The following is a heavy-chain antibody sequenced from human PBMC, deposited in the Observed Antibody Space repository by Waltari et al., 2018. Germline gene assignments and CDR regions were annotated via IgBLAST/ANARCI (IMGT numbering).Heavy chain of an antibody. Sequence: EVQLEQSGAEVKEPGASLKISCKGSGYTFSSQWIAWVRKMPGQGLEWMGIIYPGDSDTRYSPSFQGQVTISADKSISTAYLQWRSLKASVTGIYYCARRGRGEEGRWFDPWGQGTMVTVSS. CDR1: GYTFSSQW. CDR3: ARRGRGEEGRWFDP. V-gene: IGHV5-51*01. D-gene: IGHD2-15*01. CDR2: IYPGDSDT. J-gene: IGHJ5*02.